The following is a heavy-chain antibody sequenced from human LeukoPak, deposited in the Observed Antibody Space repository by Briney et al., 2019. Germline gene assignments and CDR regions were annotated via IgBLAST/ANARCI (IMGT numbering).Heavy chain of an antibody. Sequence: PGGSLRLSCAASGFTFDDYAMHWVRQAPGKGLEWVSGISWNSGSIGYADSVKGRFTISRDNAKNSLYLQMNSLRAEDMALYYCAKGGDGYNWYYFDYWGQGTLVTVSS. CDR3: AKGGDGYNWYYFDY. V-gene: IGHV3-9*03. CDR1: GFTFDDYA. J-gene: IGHJ4*02. D-gene: IGHD5-24*01. CDR2: ISWNSGSI.